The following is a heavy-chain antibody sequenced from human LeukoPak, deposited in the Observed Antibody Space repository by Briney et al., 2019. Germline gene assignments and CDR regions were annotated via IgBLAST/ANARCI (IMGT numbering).Heavy chain of an antibody. CDR1: GGSFSGYY. Sequence: SETLSLTCAVYGGSFSGYYWSWIRQPPGKGLEWIGEFNHSGSTNYNPSLKSRVTISVDTSKNQFSLKLSSVTAADTAVYYCARGRVYCSSTSCYKPYYYYYMDVWGKGTTVTVSS. CDR3: ARGRVYCSSTSCYKPYYYYYMDV. D-gene: IGHD2-2*02. V-gene: IGHV4-34*01. CDR2: FNHSGST. J-gene: IGHJ6*03.